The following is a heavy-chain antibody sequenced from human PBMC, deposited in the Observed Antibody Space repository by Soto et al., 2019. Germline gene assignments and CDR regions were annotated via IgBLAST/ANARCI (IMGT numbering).Heavy chain of an antibody. J-gene: IGHJ3*02. Sequence: QVQLQESGPGLVKPSQTLSLTCTVSGGSISSGGYYWSWIRQHPGKGLEWIGYIYYSGSTYYNPSLKSRVTISVDTSKTQFSVKLSSVTAADTAVYYCARALVLEWTVNAFDIWGQGTMVTVSS. V-gene: IGHV4-31*03. D-gene: IGHD3-3*01. CDR3: ARALVLEWTVNAFDI. CDR2: IYYSGST. CDR1: GGSISSGGYY.